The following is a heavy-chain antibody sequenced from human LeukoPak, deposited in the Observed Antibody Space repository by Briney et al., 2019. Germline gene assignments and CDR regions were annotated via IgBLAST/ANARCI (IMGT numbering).Heavy chain of an antibody. D-gene: IGHD1-26*01. CDR1: GFTFSSYS. CDR2: ISSSSSTI. V-gene: IGHV3-48*01. Sequence: GGSLRLSCVASGFTFSSYSMNWVRQAPGKGLEWVSYISSSSSTIYYADSVKGRFTISRDNAKNSLYLQMNSLRAEDTAVYYCARRGPDGSNYYYYGMDVWGQGTTVTVSS. J-gene: IGHJ6*02. CDR3: ARRGPDGSNYYYYGMDV.